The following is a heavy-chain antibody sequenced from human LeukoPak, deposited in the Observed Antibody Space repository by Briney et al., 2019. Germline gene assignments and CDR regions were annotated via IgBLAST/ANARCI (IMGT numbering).Heavy chain of an antibody. CDR2: ISAYNGNT. J-gene: IGHJ6*03. CDR3: ARAGGINYYGSGSYPHYYYYMDV. V-gene: IGHV1-18*04. Sequence: ASVKVSCKASGYTFTGYYMHWVRQAPGQGLEWMGWISAYNGNTNYAQKLQGRVTMTTDTSTSTAYMELRSLRSDDTAVYYCARAGGINYYGSGSYPHYYYYMDVWGKGTTVTVSS. D-gene: IGHD3-10*01. CDR1: GYTFTGYY.